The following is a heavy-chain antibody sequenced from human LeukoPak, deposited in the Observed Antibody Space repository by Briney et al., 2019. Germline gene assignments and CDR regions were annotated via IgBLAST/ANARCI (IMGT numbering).Heavy chain of an antibody. Sequence: PGGSLRLSCAASGFTFSSYSMNWVRQAPGKGLEWVSYISSSSSTIYYADSVKGRFTISRDNSKNTLYLQMNSLRAEDTAVYYCAKQAVRGVIITAVDYWGQGTLVTVSS. J-gene: IGHJ4*02. V-gene: IGHV3-48*01. CDR2: ISSSSSTI. CDR3: AKQAVRGVIITAVDY. CDR1: GFTFSSYS. D-gene: IGHD3-10*01.